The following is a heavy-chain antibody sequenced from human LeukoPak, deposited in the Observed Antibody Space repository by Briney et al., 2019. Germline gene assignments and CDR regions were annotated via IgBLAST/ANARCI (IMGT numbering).Heavy chain of an antibody. V-gene: IGHV4-34*01. D-gene: IGHD2-21*02. Sequence: SETLSLTCAVYGGSFSGYYWSWIRQPPGKGLEWIGEINHSGSTNYNPSLKSRVTISVDTSKNQFSLKLSSVTAADTAVYYCARGPRLYYYYYMDVWGQGTTVTVSS. CDR2: INHSGST. CDR1: GGSFSGYY. CDR3: ARGPRLYYYYYMDV. J-gene: IGHJ6*03.